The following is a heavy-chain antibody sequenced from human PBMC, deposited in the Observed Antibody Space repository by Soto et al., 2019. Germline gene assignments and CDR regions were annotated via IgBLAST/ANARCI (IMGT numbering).Heavy chain of an antibody. CDR1: GFTFSSYS. J-gene: IGHJ6*02. D-gene: IGHD6-6*01. CDR2: ISSSSSYI. Sequence: GGSLRLSCAASGFTFSSYSMNWVRQAPGKGLECVSSISSSSSYIYYEDSVKGRFTISRDNAKNSLYLQMNSLRAEDTAVYYCARGSNSLFDWGSISSYYYYGMDVWGQGTTVTVSS. V-gene: IGHV3-21*01. CDR3: ARGSNSLFDWGSISSYYYYGMDV.